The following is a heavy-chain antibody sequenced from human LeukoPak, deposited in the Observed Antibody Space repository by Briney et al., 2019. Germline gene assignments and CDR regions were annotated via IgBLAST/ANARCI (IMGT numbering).Heavy chain of an antibody. Sequence: ASVKVSCKASGYTFTNYDINWVRQATGQGLEWMGWMNPNSGNTGYAQKFQGRVTMTRNTSISTAYMELSRLRSEDTAVYYCATRGSQLPKGAFDIWGQGTMVTVSS. J-gene: IGHJ3*02. D-gene: IGHD1-1*01. CDR1: GYTFTNYD. CDR3: ATRGSQLPKGAFDI. CDR2: MNPNSGNT. V-gene: IGHV1-8*01.